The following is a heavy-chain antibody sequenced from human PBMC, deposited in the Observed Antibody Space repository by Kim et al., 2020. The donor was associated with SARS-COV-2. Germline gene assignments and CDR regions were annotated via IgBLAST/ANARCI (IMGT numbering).Heavy chain of an antibody. Sequence: GGSLRLSCAASGFTFSTYWMSWVRQAPGKGLEWVANIKQDGSEKYYVDSVKGRFTISRDNAKNSLYLQMNSLRAEDTAVYYCARDNIFYSYGQLRGYYYYYGMDVWRQGTTVTVSS. CDR1: GFTFSTYW. D-gene: IGHD5-18*01. V-gene: IGHV3-7*01. CDR2: IKQDGSEK. J-gene: IGHJ6*02. CDR3: ARDNIFYSYGQLRGYYYYYGMDV.